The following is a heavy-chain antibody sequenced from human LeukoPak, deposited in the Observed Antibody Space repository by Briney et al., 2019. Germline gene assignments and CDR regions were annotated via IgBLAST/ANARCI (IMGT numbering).Heavy chain of an antibody. CDR1: GYTFTGYY. V-gene: IGHV1-2*02. J-gene: IGHJ4*02. CDR2: INPNSGGT. CDR3: ARAIFGVGVDY. D-gene: IGHD3-3*01. Sequence: ASVKVSCKASGYTFTGYYMHWVRQAPGQGLEWMGWINPNSGGTNYAQKFQGRVTMTGDTSISTAYMELSSLRSEDTAVYYCARAIFGVGVDYWGQGTLVTVSS.